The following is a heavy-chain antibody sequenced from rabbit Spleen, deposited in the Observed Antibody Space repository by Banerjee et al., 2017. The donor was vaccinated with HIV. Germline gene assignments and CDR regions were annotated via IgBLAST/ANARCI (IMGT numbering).Heavy chain of an antibody. CDR3: AREANDVDYAYNL. D-gene: IGHD6-1*01. Sequence: QEQLEESGGDLVQPEGSLTLTCTASGFSFSNRYWIWWVRQAPGKGLEWIACIDSSSGSTWYASWASGRFTISKTSRTVVLKMSSLTAADTATYFCAREANDVDYAYNLWGPGTLVTVS. J-gene: IGHJ4*01. CDR2: IDSSSGST. CDR1: GFSFSNRYW. V-gene: IGHV1S45*01.